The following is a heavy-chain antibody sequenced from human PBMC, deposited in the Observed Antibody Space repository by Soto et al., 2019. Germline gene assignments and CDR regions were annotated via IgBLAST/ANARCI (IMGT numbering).Heavy chain of an antibody. CDR2: ISTYNGNT. D-gene: IGHD4-17*01. J-gene: IGHJ6*02. CDR1: GYTFTSYG. Sequence: ASVKVSCKASGYTFTSYGISWVRQAPGQGLEWMGWISTYNGNTNYAQNLQGRVTMTTDTSTSTAYMELRSLRSDDTAVYYCARDSSGTTNYYYGMDVWGQGTTVTVSS. CDR3: ARDSSGTTNYYYGMDV. V-gene: IGHV1-18*01.